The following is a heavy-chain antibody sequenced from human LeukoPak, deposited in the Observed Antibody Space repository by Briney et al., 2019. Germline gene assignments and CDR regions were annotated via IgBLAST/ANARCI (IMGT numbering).Heavy chain of an antibody. Sequence: SGGSLRLSCAASGFTFANYWMSWVRQAPGKGLEWVANIRQDGSEKFYVDSVKGRFTISRDNDKSSLYLQMNSLRGEDTAVYFCARVGGSWELLLWGQGTLVTVS. V-gene: IGHV3-7*01. CDR3: ARVGGSWELLL. D-gene: IGHD2-15*01. CDR1: GFTFANYW. CDR2: IRQDGSEK. J-gene: IGHJ4*02.